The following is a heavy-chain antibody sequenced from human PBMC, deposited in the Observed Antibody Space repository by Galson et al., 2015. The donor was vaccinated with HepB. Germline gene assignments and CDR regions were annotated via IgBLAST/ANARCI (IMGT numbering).Heavy chain of an antibody. CDR2: IYPGDSDT. CDR1: GYSFTSYW. D-gene: IGHD3-10*01. V-gene: IGHV5-51*01. CDR3: ARDYGSGRGGPRYYYYGMDV. Sequence: QSGAEVKKPGESLRTSCKGSGYSFTSYWIGWVRQMPGKGLEWMGIIYPGDSDTRYSPSFQGQVTISADKSISTAYLQWSSLKASDTAMYYCARDYGSGRGGPRYYYYGMDVWGQGTTVTVSS. J-gene: IGHJ6*02.